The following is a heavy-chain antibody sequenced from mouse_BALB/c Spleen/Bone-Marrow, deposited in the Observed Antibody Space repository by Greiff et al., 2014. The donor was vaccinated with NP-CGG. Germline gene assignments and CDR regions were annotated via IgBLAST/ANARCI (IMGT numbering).Heavy chain of an antibody. V-gene: IGHV1S16*01. CDR2: INPSNGGT. CDR3: TDSLDY. J-gene: IGHJ2*01. Sequence: QVQLKESGAELGKPGASVKLSCKASGYTFTSYWMHWGKLRPGQGFEWIGEINPSNGGTNYNEKLKRKATLTVDKSSSTAYMQLSSLTSEDSAVYYCTDSLDYWGQGTTLTVSS. CDR1: GYTFTSYW.